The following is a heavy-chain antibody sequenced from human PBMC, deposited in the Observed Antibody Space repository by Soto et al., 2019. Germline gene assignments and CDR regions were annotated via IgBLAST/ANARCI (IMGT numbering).Heavy chain of an antibody. J-gene: IGHJ6*03. CDR2: MNPNSGNT. V-gene: IGHV1-8*01. CDR1: GYTFTSYY. Sequence: ASVKVSCKTSGYTFTSYYINWVRQATGQGLEWMGWMNPNSGNTGYAQKFQGRITMTRDTSISTAYMELNSLGSEDAAVYYCARITMIRGPTFHAINYFMDVWGKGTTVTVSS. CDR3: ARITMIRGPTFHAINYFMDV. D-gene: IGHD3-10*01.